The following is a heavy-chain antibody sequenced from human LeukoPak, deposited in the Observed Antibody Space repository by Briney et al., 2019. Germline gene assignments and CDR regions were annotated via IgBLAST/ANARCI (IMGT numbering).Heavy chain of an antibody. V-gene: IGHV1-3*03. J-gene: IGHJ6*03. Sequence: GASVKVSCEASGSTFTNYAIHWVRQAPGQRLEWLGWINADNGHTKYSQHFQDRVTITRDTSASTAYMELTSLTSDDMAVYYCARGRGTSGSNRDFYYYYYMDVWGTGTTVIVSS. D-gene: IGHD2-15*01. CDR3: ARGRGTSGSNRDFYYYYYMDV. CDR2: INADNGHT. CDR1: GSTFTNYA.